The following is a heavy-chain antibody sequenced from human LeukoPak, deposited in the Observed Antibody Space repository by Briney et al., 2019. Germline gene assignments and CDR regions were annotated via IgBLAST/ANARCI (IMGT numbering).Heavy chain of an antibody. CDR1: GFSFSNYN. CDR2: ISGSGGST. CDR3: AKDRAAYCSGASCYSVDY. V-gene: IGHV3-23*01. D-gene: IGHD2-15*01. J-gene: IGHJ4*02. Sequence: GGSLRLSCAASGFSFSNYNMNWVRQAPGKGLEWVSTISGSGGSTYYADSVKGRFTISRDNSKNTLYLQMNSLGAEDTAVYYCAKDRAAYCSGASCYSVDYWGQGTLVTVSS.